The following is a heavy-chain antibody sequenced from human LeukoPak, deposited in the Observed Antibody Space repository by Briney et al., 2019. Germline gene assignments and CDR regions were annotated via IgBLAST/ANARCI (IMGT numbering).Heavy chain of an antibody. J-gene: IGHJ4*02. Sequence: PGGSLRLSCAASGFTFNSNDVHWVRQAPGKGLEWVAVISYDGSINFYTASVKGPLNISRDNSRNKLYLKLNSLRADDTALYFCARDRRYASGGSSNFDYFFDYWGQGTLVTVSS. CDR2: ISYDGSIN. V-gene: IGHV3-30*04. CDR3: ARDRRYASGGSSNFDYFFDY. CDR1: GFTFNSND. D-gene: IGHD2-15*01.